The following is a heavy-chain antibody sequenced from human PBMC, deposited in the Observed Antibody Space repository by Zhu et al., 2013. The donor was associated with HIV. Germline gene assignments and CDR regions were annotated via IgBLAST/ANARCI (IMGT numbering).Heavy chain of an antibody. V-gene: IGHV1-69*06. Sequence: QVQLVQSGAEVKKPGSSVKVSCKASGGTFSNYAISWVRQAPGQGLEWMGWISGNNDDANIVQRFQGRVTMTTDTSTSTAYMELSSLRSEDTAVYYCARDGHRNDYGGTYFDYWGQGTWSPSPQ. D-gene: IGHD4-17*01. CDR2: ISGNNDDA. J-gene: IGHJ4*02. CDR3: ARDGHRNDYGGTYFDY. CDR1: GGTFSNYA.